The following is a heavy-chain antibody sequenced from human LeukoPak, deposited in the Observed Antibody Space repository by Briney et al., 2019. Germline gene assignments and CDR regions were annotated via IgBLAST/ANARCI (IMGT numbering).Heavy chain of an antibody. V-gene: IGHV4-59*01. D-gene: IGHD2-2*01. CDR1: GGSISSYY. CDR2: IYYSGST. J-gene: IGHJ4*02. CDR3: ARESSSSSFDY. Sequence: TSETLSLTCTVSGGSISSYYWSWIRQPPGKGLEWIGYIYYSGSTNYNPSLKSRVTISVDTSKNQFSLRLSSVTAADTAVYYCARESSSSSFDYWGQGTLVTVSS.